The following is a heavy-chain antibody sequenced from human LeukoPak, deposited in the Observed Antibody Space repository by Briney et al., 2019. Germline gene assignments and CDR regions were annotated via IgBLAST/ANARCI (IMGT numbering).Heavy chain of an antibody. D-gene: IGHD1/OR15-1a*01. CDR3: ARQISENKDY. J-gene: IGHJ4*02. CDR2: IFYREGFSYGGTT. Sequence: SETLSLTCSVSGVSISGSYWIWIRQSPGRGLEWIASIFYREGFSYGGTTFYNPSLESRVTISIDTSKNAFSLKRTSVTAADTAVYYCARQISENKDYWGQGTLVTVSS. CDR1: GVSISGSY. V-gene: IGHV4-59*04.